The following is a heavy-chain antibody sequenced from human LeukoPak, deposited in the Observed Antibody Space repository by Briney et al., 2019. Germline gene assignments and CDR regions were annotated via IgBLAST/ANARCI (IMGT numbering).Heavy chain of an antibody. CDR3: AREGDLYGYYFDY. J-gene: IGHJ4*02. CDR1: GFTFSSYS. V-gene: IGHV3-21*01. CDR2: ISSSSSYI. D-gene: IGHD3-16*01. Sequence: GGSLRLSCAASGFTFSSYSMNWVRQAPGKGLEWVSSISSSSSYIYYADSVKGRFTISRDNAKNSLYLQMNSLRAEDTAVYHCAREGDLYGYYFDYWGQGTMVTVSS.